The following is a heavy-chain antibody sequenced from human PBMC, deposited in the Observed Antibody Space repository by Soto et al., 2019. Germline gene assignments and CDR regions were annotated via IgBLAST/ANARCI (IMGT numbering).Heavy chain of an antibody. CDR2: TYITGDT. D-gene: IGHD6-19*01. Sequence: SETLSLTCSVSGDSISRYYWSLIRQSAGKGLEWIGRTYITGDTNYNPSLKGRVTMSVDGSKNQLSLRLSSVTAADTAVYYCAREYTETVDGPTPYYFDYWGQGTPVTVSS. CDR3: AREYTETVDGPTPYYFDY. J-gene: IGHJ4*02. V-gene: IGHV4-4*07. CDR1: GDSISRYY.